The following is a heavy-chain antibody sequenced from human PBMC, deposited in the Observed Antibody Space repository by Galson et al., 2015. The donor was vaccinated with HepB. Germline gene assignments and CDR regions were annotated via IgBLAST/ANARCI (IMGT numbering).Heavy chain of an antibody. Sequence: SLRLSCAASGFTFSSYSMNWVRQAPGKGLEWVSYISSSSSTIYYADPVKGRFTISRDNAKNSLYLQMNSLRDEDTAVYYCARDEWRVAAAGSFDYWGQGTLVTVSS. CDR1: GFTFSSYS. CDR2: ISSSSSTI. J-gene: IGHJ4*02. V-gene: IGHV3-48*02. CDR3: ARDEWRVAAAGSFDY. D-gene: IGHD6-13*01.